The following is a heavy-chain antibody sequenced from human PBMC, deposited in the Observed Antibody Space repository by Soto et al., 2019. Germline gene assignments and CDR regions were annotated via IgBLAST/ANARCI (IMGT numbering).Heavy chain of an antibody. J-gene: IGHJ5*02. Sequence: QVQLQESGPGLVKPSETLSLTCTVSGGSISSYYWSWIRQPPGKGLEWIGYIYYSGSTNYNPSLKRRVTISVATSKNQFSLKLSSVTAADTAVYYCARYIVATSRYNWFDPWGQGTLVTVSS. V-gene: IGHV4-59*01. CDR1: GGSISSYY. CDR2: IYYSGST. CDR3: ARYIVATSRYNWFDP. D-gene: IGHD5-12*01.